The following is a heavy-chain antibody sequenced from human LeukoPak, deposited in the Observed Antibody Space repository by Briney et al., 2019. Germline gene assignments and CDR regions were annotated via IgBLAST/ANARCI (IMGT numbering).Heavy chain of an antibody. CDR3: ARDYKWHRDGYYYYYYMYV. D-gene: IGHD1-20*01. CDR2: MYYSGST. CDR1: GGPISSTTYY. V-gene: IGHV4-39*07. J-gene: IGHJ6*03. Sequence: SETLSLTCTASGGPISSTTYYWGWIRQPPGKGLEWIGSMYYSGSTSYNPSRKSRFTISVDTSKNQFSLKLSSVTAADTAVYYCARDYKWHRDGYYYYYYMYVWGKGTTVTVSS.